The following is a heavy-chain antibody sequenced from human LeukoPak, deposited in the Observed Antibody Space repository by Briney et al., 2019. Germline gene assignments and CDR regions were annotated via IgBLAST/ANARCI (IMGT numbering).Heavy chain of an antibody. CDR3: ASLDYYDSSFNY. CDR2: ISSSSSTI. D-gene: IGHD3-22*01. CDR1: GFTFSSYS. Sequence: GGSLRLSCAASGFTFSSYSMNWVRQAPGKGLEWVSYISSSSSTIYYADSVKGRFTISRDSAKNSLYLQMNSLRDEDTAVYYCASLDYYDSSFNYWGQGTLVTVSS. V-gene: IGHV3-48*02. J-gene: IGHJ4*02.